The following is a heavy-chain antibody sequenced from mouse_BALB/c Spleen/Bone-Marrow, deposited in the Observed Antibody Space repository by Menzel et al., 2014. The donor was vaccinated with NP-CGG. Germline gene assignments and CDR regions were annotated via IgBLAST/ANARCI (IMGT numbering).Heavy chain of an antibody. V-gene: IGHV1S130*01. CDR1: GYTFTNSW. D-gene: IGHD2-14*01. CDR2: IHPNSGNS. Sequence: VQLQESGSVLVRPGALVKLSSKASGYTFTNSWMHWAKQRPGQGLEWIGEIHPNSGNSNYNEKFKGKATLTVDTSSSTAYVDLSSLTSEDSAVYYCARHHRYAYYFDYWGQGTTLTVSS. CDR3: ARHHRYAYYFDY. J-gene: IGHJ2*01.